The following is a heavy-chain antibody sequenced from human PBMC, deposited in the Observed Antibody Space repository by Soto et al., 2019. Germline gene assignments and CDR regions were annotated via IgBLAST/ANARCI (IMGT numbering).Heavy chain of an antibody. V-gene: IGHV4-34*01. D-gene: IGHD6-6*01. CDR2: INHSGST. CDR1: GGSFSGYY. CDR3: ARGRIAARLRWFDP. J-gene: IGHJ5*02. Sequence: SETLSLTCAVYGGSFSGYYWSWIRQPPGKGLEWIGEINHSGSTNYNPSLKSRVTISVDTSKNQFPLKLSSVTAADTAVYYCARGRIAARLRWFDPWGQGTLVTVSS.